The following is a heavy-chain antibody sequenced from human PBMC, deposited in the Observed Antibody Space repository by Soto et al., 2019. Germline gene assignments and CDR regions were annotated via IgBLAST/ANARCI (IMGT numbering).Heavy chain of an antibody. Sequence: PSETLSLTCTVSSGSINENYYWNWIRQSPGKGLEWIGYVFHTGTTHYNPSLESRVTLSISTSKNQFSLRLTSVTAADTAVYYCARDSTVAARAFDIWGQGTMVTVSS. CDR1: SGSINENYY. J-gene: IGHJ3*02. CDR3: ARDSTVAARAFDI. CDR2: VFHTGTT. V-gene: IGHV4-59*12. D-gene: IGHD6-6*01.